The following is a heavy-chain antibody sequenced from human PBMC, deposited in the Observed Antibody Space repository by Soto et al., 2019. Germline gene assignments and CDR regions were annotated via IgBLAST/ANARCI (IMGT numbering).Heavy chain of an antibody. CDR2: ISSSSSTI. CDR3: ARDSSGGFGEFSDY. D-gene: IGHD3-10*01. V-gene: IGHV3-48*01. Sequence: EVQLVESGGGLVQPGGSLRLSCAASGFTFSSYSMNWVRQAPGKGLEWVSYISSSSSTIYYADSVKGRFTISRDNAKNSLYLKMNSLRAEDTAVYYCARDSSGGFGEFSDYWGQGTLVTVSS. J-gene: IGHJ4*02. CDR1: GFTFSSYS.